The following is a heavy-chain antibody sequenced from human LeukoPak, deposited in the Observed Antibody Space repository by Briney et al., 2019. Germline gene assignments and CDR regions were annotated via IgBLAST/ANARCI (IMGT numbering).Heavy chain of an antibody. D-gene: IGHD6-19*01. CDR2: FSSTSNTI. J-gene: IGHJ4*02. Sequence: GGSLRLSCAASGFTFSGYIMNWVRQAPGKGLEGVSFFSSTSNTIYYADSLKGRFTVSRDNAKNSLYLQMNSLRAEDTAVYYCARDQWLDYWGQGTLVTVSS. CDR1: GFTFSGYI. CDR3: ARDQWLDY. V-gene: IGHV3-48*01.